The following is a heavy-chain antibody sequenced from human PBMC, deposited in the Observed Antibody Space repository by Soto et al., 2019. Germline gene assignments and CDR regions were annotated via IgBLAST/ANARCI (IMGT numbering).Heavy chain of an antibody. CDR2: IIPIFGTA. J-gene: IGHJ4*02. CDR3: ARMGWRCCGDCYPE. D-gene: IGHD2-21*02. Sequence: QVQLVQSGAEVKKPGYSVKVYCKASGGTFSSYAISWVRQAPGQGLEWMGGIIPIFGTANYAQKFQGRVTITADESTSIAYMELSSWRSEYTAVYYCARMGWRCCGDCYPEWGQGTLVTASS. V-gene: IGHV1-69*01. CDR1: GGTFSSYA.